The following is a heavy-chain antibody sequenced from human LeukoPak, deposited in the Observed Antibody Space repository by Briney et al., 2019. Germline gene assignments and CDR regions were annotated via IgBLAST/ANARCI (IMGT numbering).Heavy chain of an antibody. Sequence: SETLSLTCAVYGGSFSGYYWSWIRQPPGKGLEWIGEINHSGSTNYNPSLKSRVTISVDTSKNQFSLKLSSGTAADTAVYYCARETITSSPKYFDYWGQGTLVTVSS. D-gene: IGHD3-10*01. CDR1: GGSFSGYY. CDR2: INHSGST. CDR3: ARETITSSPKYFDY. V-gene: IGHV4-34*01. J-gene: IGHJ4*02.